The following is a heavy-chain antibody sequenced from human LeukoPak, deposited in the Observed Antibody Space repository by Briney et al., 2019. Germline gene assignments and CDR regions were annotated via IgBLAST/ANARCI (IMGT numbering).Heavy chain of an antibody. J-gene: IGHJ3*02. CDR2: INHSGST. CDR1: GGSFSGYY. D-gene: IGHD5-24*01. V-gene: IGHV4-34*01. CDR3: ARLETWIGAFDI. Sequence: PSETLPLTCAVYGGSFSGYYWSWIRQPPGKGLEWIGEINHSGSTNYNPSLKSRVTISVDTSKNQFSLKLSSVTAADTAVYYCARLETWIGAFDIWGQGTMVTVSS.